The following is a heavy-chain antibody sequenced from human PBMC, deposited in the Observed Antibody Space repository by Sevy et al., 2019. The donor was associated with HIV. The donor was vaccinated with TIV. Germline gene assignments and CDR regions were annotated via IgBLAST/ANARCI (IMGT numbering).Heavy chain of an antibody. V-gene: IGHV3-15*05. J-gene: IGHJ4*02. CDR1: GFTFSNAW. CDR2: IKSKTEGGTR. Sequence: GGSLRLSCAASGFTFSNAWMSWVRQAPGKGLEWVGRIKSKTEGGTRSLAAPVKGRIIISRNDSGNTLYLQMNSLKIEDTGVYYCATGLGKSDFDYWGQGTLVTVSS. CDR3: ATGLGKSDFDY. D-gene: IGHD3-9*01.